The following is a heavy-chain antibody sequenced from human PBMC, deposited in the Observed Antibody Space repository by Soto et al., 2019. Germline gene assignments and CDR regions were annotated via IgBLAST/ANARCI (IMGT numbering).Heavy chain of an antibody. Sequence: PSETLSLTCTVSGGSISSSSYYWGWIRQPPGKGLEWIGSIYYSGSTYYNPSLKSRVTISVDTSKNQFSLKLSSVTAADTAVYYCARTKSGYDSKIPWWFDPWGQGTLVTVSS. CDR1: GGSISSSSYY. V-gene: IGHV4-39*01. CDR2: IYYSGST. J-gene: IGHJ5*02. CDR3: ARTKSGYDSKIPWWFDP. D-gene: IGHD5-12*01.